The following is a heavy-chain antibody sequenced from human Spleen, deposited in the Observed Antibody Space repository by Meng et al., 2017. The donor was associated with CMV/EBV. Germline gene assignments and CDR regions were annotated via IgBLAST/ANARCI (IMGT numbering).Heavy chain of an antibody. CDR3: ARDVFGGSSTVTTDY. D-gene: IGHD1-7*01. V-gene: IGHV3-74*01. Sequence: GESLKISCAASGFTFSSYWMHWVRQAPGKGLVWVSRINSDGSSTSYADSVKGRFTISRDNAKNTLYLQMNSLRAEDTAVYYCARDVFGGSSTVTTDYWGQGTLVTVSS. CDR2: INSDGSST. J-gene: IGHJ4*02. CDR1: GFTFSSYW.